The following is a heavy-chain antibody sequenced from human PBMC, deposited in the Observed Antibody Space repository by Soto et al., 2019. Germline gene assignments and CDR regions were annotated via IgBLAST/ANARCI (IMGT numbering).Heavy chain of an antibody. V-gene: IGHV3-15*07. J-gene: IGHJ4*01. D-gene: IGHD3-22*01. Sequence: EVQLVESGGGLVKPGGSLRVSCAASGVTFSKAWINWVRQAPGKGLEWVGRIKSKTNGGTTDFAAHVRDRFAISRDDSKNSVYLQMNSLRIEDTAVYYCTTESYSTMRPGRVDYWGHGTLVTVSS. CDR1: GVTFSKAW. CDR3: TTESYSTMRPGRVDY. CDR2: IKSKTNGGTT.